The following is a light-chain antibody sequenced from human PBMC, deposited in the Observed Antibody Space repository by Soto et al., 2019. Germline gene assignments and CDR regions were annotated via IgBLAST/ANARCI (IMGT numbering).Light chain of an antibody. CDR1: NSDFGTYNL. Sequence: QSALTQPASVSASPGQSITISCTGTNSDFGTYNLVSWYQHHPGKAPKLIIYEVNRRPPGVPDRFFGSKSGNTASLTVSGLQAEDEADYYCVSFAGGTYVFGTGTKLTVL. V-gene: IGLV2-23*02. J-gene: IGLJ1*01. CDR3: VSFAGGTYV. CDR2: EVN.